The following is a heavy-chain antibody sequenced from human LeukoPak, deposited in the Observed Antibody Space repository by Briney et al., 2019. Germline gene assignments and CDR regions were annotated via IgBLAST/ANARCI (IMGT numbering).Heavy chain of an antibody. CDR1: GGSISNSRYY. CDR3: ASHLDYYDSSGHWMMNWFDP. D-gene: IGHD3-22*01. Sequence: SETLSLTCSVSGGSISNSRYYWGWIRQTPGKGLEWIGSVYYSGSTEYNPSLKRRVTISVDTSKNQFSLKVNSVTAADTATYYCASHLDYYDSSGHWMMNWFDPWGQGILVTVSA. CDR2: VYYSGST. J-gene: IGHJ5*02. V-gene: IGHV4-39*01.